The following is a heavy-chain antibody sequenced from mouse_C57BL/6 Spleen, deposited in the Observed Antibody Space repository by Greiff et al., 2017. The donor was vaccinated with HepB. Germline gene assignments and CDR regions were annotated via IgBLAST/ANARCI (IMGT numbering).Heavy chain of an antibody. Sequence: QVQLQQPGAELVRPGTSVKLSCKASGYTFTSYWMHWVKQRPGQGLEWIGVIDPSDSYTNYNQKFKGKATLTVDTSSSTAYMQLSSLTSEDSAVYYCASKSYYGNPHYYAMDYWGQGTSVTVSS. CDR2: IDPSDSYT. CDR3: ASKSYYGNPHYYAMDY. D-gene: IGHD2-1*01. J-gene: IGHJ4*01. V-gene: IGHV1-59*01. CDR1: GYTFTSYW.